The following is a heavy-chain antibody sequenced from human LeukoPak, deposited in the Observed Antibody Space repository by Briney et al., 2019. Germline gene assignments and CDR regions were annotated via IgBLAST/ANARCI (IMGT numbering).Heavy chain of an antibody. D-gene: IGHD3-10*01. CDR3: ARGFSRMVRGVIGY. CDR1: GYTFTSYD. CDR2: MNPNSGNT. V-gene: IGHV1-8*01. J-gene: IGHJ4*02. Sequence: ASVKVSCKASGYTFTSYDINLVRQATAQGLEWMGWMNPNSGNTGYAQEFQGRVTMTRNTSISTAYMALSSLRSEETAVYNCARGFSRMVRGVIGYWGQGTLVTVSS.